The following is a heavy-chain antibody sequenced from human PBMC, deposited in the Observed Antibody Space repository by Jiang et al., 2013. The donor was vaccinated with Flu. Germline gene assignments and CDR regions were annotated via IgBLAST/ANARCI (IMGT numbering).Heavy chain of an antibody. D-gene: IGHD2-21*01. CDR1: GFTFSSYE. J-gene: IGHJ4*02. V-gene: IGHV3-48*03. CDR2: ISSSGSTI. Sequence: GSLRLSCAASGFTFSSYEMNWVRQAPGKGLEWVSYISSSGSTIYYADSVKGRFTISRDNAKNSLYLQMNSLRAEDTAVYYCASLFRGGHYPKTLDYWGQGTLVTVSS. CDR3: ASLFRGGHYPKTLDY.